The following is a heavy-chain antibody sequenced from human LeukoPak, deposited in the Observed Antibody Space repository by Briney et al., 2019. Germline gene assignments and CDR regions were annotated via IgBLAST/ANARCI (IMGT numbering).Heavy chain of an antibody. CDR2: IYYSRST. CDR3: ARATSGWYYFDY. J-gene: IGHJ4*02. Sequence: PSETLPLTCTVSGGSIGSSYWSWIRQLPGKGLEWIAYIYYSRSTNYNPSLKSRVSISIDTSKNQYSLKLSSVTAADTAAYYCARATSGWYYFDYWGQGTLVTVSS. V-gene: IGHV4-59*01. D-gene: IGHD6-19*01. CDR1: GGSIGSSY.